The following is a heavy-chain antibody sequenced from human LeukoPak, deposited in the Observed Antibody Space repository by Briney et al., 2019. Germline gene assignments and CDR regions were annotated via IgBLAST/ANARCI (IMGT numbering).Heavy chain of an antibody. J-gene: IGHJ4*02. D-gene: IGHD5-18*01. CDR2: ISGYNGNT. V-gene: IGHV1-18*04. CDR1: GYTFTSYG. Sequence: ASVKVSCKASGYTFTSYGISWVRQAPGQGLEWMGWISGYNGNTNYAQKVQGRVNMTTDISTSTAYMELRSLRSDDTAVYYCARAPRGYSYGYLDFWGQGSLVTVS. CDR3: ARAPRGYSYGYLDF.